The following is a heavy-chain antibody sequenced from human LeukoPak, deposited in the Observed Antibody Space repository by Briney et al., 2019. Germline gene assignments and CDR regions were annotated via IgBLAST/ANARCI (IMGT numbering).Heavy chain of an antibody. J-gene: IGHJ5*02. CDR1: GGSISSYY. D-gene: IGHD6-13*01. Sequence: SETLSLTCTVSGGSISSYYWSWIRQPPGKGLEWIGYIYYSASTNYNPSLKSRVTISVDTSRNQFSLRLNSVTAADTAVYYCARLWHSSSWYAGFDPWGQGTLVTVSS. CDR3: ARLWHSSSWYAGFDP. V-gene: IGHV4-59*01. CDR2: IYYSAST.